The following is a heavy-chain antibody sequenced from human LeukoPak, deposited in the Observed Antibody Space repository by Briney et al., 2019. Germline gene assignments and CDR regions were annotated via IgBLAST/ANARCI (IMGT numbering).Heavy chain of an antibody. D-gene: IGHD3-10*01. Sequence: GESLKISCKGSGYSFISYWIGWVRQMPGKGLEWMGIIYPGDSETRYRPSFQGQVSIPADKSISTAYLQWSSLKASDTAMYYCARQIGGSGSYYDYWGQGTLVTVSS. CDR1: GYSFISYW. V-gene: IGHV5-51*01. CDR2: IYPGDSET. J-gene: IGHJ4*02. CDR3: ARQIGGSGSYYDY.